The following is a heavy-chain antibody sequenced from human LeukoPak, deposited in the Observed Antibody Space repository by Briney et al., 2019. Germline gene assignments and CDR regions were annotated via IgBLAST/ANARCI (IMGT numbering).Heavy chain of an antibody. CDR3: ARDKGDGGTNSRPYDAFDI. J-gene: IGHJ3*02. CDR2: IYYSGST. Sequence: SETLSLTCTVSGGSISSGGYYWSWIRQHPGKGLEWIGYIYYSGSTYYNPSLKSRVTISVDTSKNQFSLKLSSVTAADTAVYCCARDKGDGGTNSRPYDAFDIRGQGTMVTVSS. V-gene: IGHV4-31*03. D-gene: IGHD4-23*01. CDR1: GGSISSGGYY.